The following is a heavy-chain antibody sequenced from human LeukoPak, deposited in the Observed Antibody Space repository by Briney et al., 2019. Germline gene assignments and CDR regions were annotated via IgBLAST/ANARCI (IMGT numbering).Heavy chain of an antibody. CDR1: GFTFSNYW. V-gene: IGHV3-21*01. CDR2: ISSSGNYI. D-gene: IGHD2-2*01. Sequence: GGSLRLSCAASGFTFSNYWMHWVRQAPGKGLVWVSSISSSGNYIYYADSVKGRFTISRDNAKNSLYLQMNSLRAEDTAVYHCARVPGYCSSTRCYGWYFDLWGRGTLVTVSS. CDR3: ARVPGYCSSTRCYGWYFDL. J-gene: IGHJ2*01.